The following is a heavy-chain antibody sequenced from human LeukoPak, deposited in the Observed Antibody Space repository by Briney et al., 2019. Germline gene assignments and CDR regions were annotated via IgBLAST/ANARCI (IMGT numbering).Heavy chain of an antibody. V-gene: IGHV4-38-2*02. Sequence: PSETLSLTCTVSGGSISSYYWGWIRQPPGKGLEWIGSIYHSGSTYYNPSLKSRVTISVDTSKNQFSLKLSSVTAADTAVYYCARSRGTVTRSYYYMDVWGKGTTVTVSS. D-gene: IGHD4-17*01. CDR2: IYHSGST. J-gene: IGHJ6*03. CDR1: GGSISSYY. CDR3: ARSRGTVTRSYYYMDV.